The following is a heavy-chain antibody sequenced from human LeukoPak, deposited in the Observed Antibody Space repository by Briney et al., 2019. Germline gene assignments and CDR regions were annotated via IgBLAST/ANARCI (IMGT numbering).Heavy chain of an antibody. J-gene: IGHJ4*02. CDR3: ASEEVETNGLGY. D-gene: IGHD2-8*01. CDR2: IYYTGST. Sequence: SETLSLTCSVSVGSISNYYWSWIRQPPGKGLEWIGYIYYTGSTNYNPSLMSRVTISGDASKRQFSLRLSSVTAADTAVYYCASEEVETNGLGYWGQGTLVTVSS. CDR1: VGSISNYY. V-gene: IGHV4-59*01.